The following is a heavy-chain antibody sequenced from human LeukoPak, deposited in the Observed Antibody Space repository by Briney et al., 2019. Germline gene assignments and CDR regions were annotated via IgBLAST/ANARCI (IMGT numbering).Heavy chain of an antibody. CDR3: AKDTPGPFDY. CDR1: GFTFSSYS. CDR2: ISSSSSYI. Sequence: PGGSLRLSCAASGFTFSSYSMNWVRQAPGKGLEWVSSISSSSSYIYYADSVKGRFTISRDNARNMVYLQMNSLTAEDTAVYYCAKDTPGPFDYWGQGTLVTVSS. D-gene: IGHD7-27*01. J-gene: IGHJ4*02. V-gene: IGHV3-21*04.